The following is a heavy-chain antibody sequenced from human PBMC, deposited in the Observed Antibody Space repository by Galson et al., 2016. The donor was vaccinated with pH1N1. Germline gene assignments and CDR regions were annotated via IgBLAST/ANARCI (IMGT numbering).Heavy chain of an antibody. V-gene: IGHV3-48*03. D-gene: IGHD4-17*01. CDR3: ARDTSGHAPRPYGAFDI. Sequence: LRLSCAASDFTFSSYEMSWVRQAPGKGLEWVAYISSSGSAIYYTDSVEGRFTISRENAGNSLFLQMSSLRAEDTAVYYCARDTSGHAPRPYGAFDIWGQGTLVTVSS. CDR2: ISSSGSAI. CDR1: DFTFSSYE. J-gene: IGHJ4*02.